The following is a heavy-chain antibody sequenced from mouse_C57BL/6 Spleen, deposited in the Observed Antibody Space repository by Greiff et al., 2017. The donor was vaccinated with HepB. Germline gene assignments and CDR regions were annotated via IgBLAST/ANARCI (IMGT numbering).Heavy chain of an antibody. J-gene: IGHJ3*01. CDR3: ARAPVLSQFGC. CDR1: GYSFTDYN. D-gene: IGHD1-1*01. V-gene: IGHV1-39*01. CDR2: INPNYGTT. Sequence: VQLQQSGPELGKPGASVKISCKTSGYSFTDYNMNWVKQSNGKSLEWIGVINPNYGTTSYNQKFKGKATLTVDQSSSPAYMQLNSLTSDDSAVYCYARAPVLSQFGCSGQRTLAFVSP.